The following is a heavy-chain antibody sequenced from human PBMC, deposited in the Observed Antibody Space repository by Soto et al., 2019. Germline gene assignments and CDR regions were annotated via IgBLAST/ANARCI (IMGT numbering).Heavy chain of an antibody. Sequence: QVQLVQSGAEVKKPGASVKVSCKASGYTFTSYDINWVRQATGQGLEWMGWMNPNSGNTGYAQKFQGRVTMTRNTSKSTADMELSSLRSEDTAVYYCARGITDYDSGDEAVEIWGQGTMVTVSS. D-gene: IGHD3-10*01. CDR2: MNPNSGNT. J-gene: IGHJ3*02. CDR3: ARGITDYDSGDEAVEI. CDR1: GYTFTSYD. V-gene: IGHV1-8*01.